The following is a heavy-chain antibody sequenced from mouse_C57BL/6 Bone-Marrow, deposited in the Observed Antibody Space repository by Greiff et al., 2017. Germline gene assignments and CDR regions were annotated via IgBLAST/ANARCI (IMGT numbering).Heavy chain of an antibody. Sequence: QVQLQQPGAELVKPGASVKLSCKASGYTFTSYWMHWVKQRPGQGLEWIGMIHPICGSTNYNEKLKSKATLTVDKTSSTAYMQLSSLTSEDSAGYYCARGPLGLFAYWGQGTLVTVSA. CDR1: GYTFTSYW. J-gene: IGHJ3*01. D-gene: IGHD3-3*01. V-gene: IGHV1-64*01. CDR2: IHPICGST. CDR3: ARGPLGLFAY.